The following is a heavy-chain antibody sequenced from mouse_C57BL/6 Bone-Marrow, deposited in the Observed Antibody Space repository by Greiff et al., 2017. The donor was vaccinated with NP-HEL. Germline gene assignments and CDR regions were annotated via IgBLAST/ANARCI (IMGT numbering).Heavy chain of an antibody. D-gene: IGHD1-1*01. CDR2: IDPENGDT. V-gene: IGHV14-4*01. Sequence: EVQLQQSGAELVRPGASVKLSCTASGFNIKDDYMHWVKQRPEQGLEWIGWIDPENGDTEYASKFQGKATITADTSSNTAYLQLSSLTSEDTAVYYCTLLLLPYAMDYWGQGTSVTVSS. CDR1: GFNIKDDY. CDR3: TLLLLPYAMDY. J-gene: IGHJ4*01.